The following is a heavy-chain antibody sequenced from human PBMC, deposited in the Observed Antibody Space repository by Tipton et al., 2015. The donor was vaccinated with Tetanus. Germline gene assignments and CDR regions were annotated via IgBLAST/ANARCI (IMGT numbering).Heavy chain of an antibody. V-gene: IGHV3-30*03. CDR2: TSYDESKK. D-gene: IGHD3-16*01. Sequence: SLRLSCAISGFTFRTYGMHWVRQAPGKGLEWVAVTSYDESKKYYAESVEGRFTVSTDKSNNTLFLQMNSLGPEDTAVYYCARDYTSYYAYYGMDVWGQGTTVTVSS. CDR1: GFTFRTYG. CDR3: ARDYTSYYAYYGMDV. J-gene: IGHJ6*02.